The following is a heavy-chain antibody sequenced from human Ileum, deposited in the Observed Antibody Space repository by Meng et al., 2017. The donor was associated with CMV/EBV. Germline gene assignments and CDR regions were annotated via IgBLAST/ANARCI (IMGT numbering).Heavy chain of an antibody. J-gene: IGHJ5*02. CDR3: ARFYYDSSGVEFDP. Sequence: GSLRLSCTVSGGSISSSSYYWGWIRQPPGKGLEWIGSIYYSGSTYYNPSLKSRVTISVNTSKNQFSLKLSSVTAADTAVYYCARFYYDSSGVEFDPWGQGTLVTVSS. CDR1: GGSISSSSYY. D-gene: IGHD3-22*01. CDR2: IYYSGST. V-gene: IGHV4-39*07.